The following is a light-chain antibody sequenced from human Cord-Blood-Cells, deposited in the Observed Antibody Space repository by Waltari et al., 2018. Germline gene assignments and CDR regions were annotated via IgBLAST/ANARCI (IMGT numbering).Light chain of an antibody. CDR1: SSDVGGYNY. CDR3: SSYTSSSTVV. CDR2: DVS. V-gene: IGLV2-14*01. J-gene: IGLJ2*01. Sequence: QSALTQPASVSGSPGQSNTISCTGTSSDVGGYNYVSWYQQHPGKAPKLMIYDVSNRPSGVSNRFSGSKSGNTASLTSSGFQAEDDADYYCSSYTSSSTVVCGGGTKLTVL.